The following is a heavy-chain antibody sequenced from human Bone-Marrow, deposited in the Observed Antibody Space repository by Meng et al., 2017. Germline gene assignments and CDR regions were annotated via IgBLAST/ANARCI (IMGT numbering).Heavy chain of an antibody. Sequence: QVQLQESGPGLVKPSATLSLTFAVSGGSISSSNWWSWVRQPPGKGLEWIGEIYHSGSTNYNPSLKSRVTISIDTSKNQFSLKLSSVTAADTAIYYCARQGDTAMATFDYWGQGTLVTVSS. CDR3: ARQGDTAMATFDY. V-gene: IGHV4-4*02. CDR1: GGSISSSNW. CDR2: IYHSGST. D-gene: IGHD5-18*01. J-gene: IGHJ4*02.